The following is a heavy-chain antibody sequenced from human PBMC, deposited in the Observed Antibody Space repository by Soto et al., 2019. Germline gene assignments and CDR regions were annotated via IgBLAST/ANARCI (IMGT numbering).Heavy chain of an antibody. Sequence: GGSLRLSSAASGFTFSSYGMHWVRQAPGKGLEWVAVISYDGSNKYYADSVKGRFTISRDNSKNTLYLQMNSLRAEDTAVYYCAKESTIGELLSLPYFDYWGQGTLVTVSS. CDR3: AKESTIGELLSLPYFDY. CDR1: GFTFSSYG. D-gene: IGHD3-10*01. J-gene: IGHJ4*02. CDR2: ISYDGSNK. V-gene: IGHV3-30*18.